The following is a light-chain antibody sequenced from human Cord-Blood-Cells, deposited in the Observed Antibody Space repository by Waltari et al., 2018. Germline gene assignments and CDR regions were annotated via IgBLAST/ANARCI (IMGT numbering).Light chain of an antibody. CDR3: QQRSNWPLT. CDR2: DAS. J-gene: IGKJ4*01. V-gene: IGKV3-11*01. Sequence: EIVLTQPLATLSFSPRARATLSCRASQSVSSYLACYQQKPGQAPRTLIYDASHRAPGIPARFSGSGSGTDFTLAISSLEPEDCAVYYCQQRSNWPLTFGGGTKVEIK. CDR1: QSVSSY.